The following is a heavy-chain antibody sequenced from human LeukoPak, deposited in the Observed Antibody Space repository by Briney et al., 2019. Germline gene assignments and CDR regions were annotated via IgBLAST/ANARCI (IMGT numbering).Heavy chain of an antibody. Sequence: ASVKVSCKASGYTFTSYGISWVRQAPGQGLEWMGWISAYNGNTNYAQKLQGRVTMTTDTSTSTAYMELRSLRSDDTAVYYCARAHIRYDSSGYYLWDYWGQGTQVTVSS. CDR3: ARAHIRYDSSGYYLWDY. J-gene: IGHJ4*02. D-gene: IGHD3-22*01. CDR2: ISAYNGNT. V-gene: IGHV1-18*01. CDR1: GYTFTSYG.